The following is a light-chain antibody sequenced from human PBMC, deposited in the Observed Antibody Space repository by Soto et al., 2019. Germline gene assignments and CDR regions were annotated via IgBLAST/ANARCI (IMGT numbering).Light chain of an antibody. Sequence: EIEMSQSPATVSVSPGEGATLHCRASQSVSSKLAWYQQKPGQAPRLLIYGASTRATGIPARFSGSGSGTEFTLIISSLQSEDSAVYYCQQYNSWLWTFGQGTKVDIK. CDR2: GAS. CDR3: QQYNSWLWT. V-gene: IGKV3-15*01. J-gene: IGKJ1*01. CDR1: QSVSSK.